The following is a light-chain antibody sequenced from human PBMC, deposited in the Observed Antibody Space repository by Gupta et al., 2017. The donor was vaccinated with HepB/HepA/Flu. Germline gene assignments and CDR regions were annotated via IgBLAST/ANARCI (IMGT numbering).Light chain of an antibody. V-gene: IGKV3-20*01. CDR1: QSVNYAY. Sequence: EIVLTQSPGTLSLSPGERATLSCTASQSVNYAYVAWYQQKPGQSPRLLIYDASIRAPSIPDIFIGGGSGTDFTLTISRLEPENFAVYYCQQYGISPPTFGQGTKLEI. CDR3: QQYGISPPT. J-gene: IGKJ2*01. CDR2: DAS.